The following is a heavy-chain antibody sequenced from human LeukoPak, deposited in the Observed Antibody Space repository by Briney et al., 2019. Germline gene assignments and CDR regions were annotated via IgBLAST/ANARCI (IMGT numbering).Heavy chain of an antibody. CDR2: IYLGGRT. Sequence: SETLSLTCNVSGASFNYYYWNWIRQPAGKGLEWIGLIYLGGRTNYNPSLKSRVIMSVEKAKNQFSLTLSSVTAGDTAIYYCGRDHCDDDACYPFARGGQGTLVTVSS. V-gene: IGHV4-4*07. D-gene: IGHD3-16*01. J-gene: IGHJ4*02. CDR3: GRDHCDDDACYPFAR. CDR1: GASFNYYY.